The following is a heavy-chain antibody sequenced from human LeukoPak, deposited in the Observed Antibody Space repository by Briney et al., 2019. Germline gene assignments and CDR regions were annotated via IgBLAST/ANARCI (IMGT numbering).Heavy chain of an antibody. CDR3: ARPTVGATPDAFDI. CDR1: GGSISSSNW. D-gene: IGHD1-26*01. Sequence: SETLSLTCAVSGGSISSSNWWSWVRQPPGKGLEWIGEIYHSGSTNYNPSLKSRVTISVDKSKNQFSLKLSSVTAADTAVYYCARPTVGATPDAFDIWGQGTMVTVSS. J-gene: IGHJ3*02. V-gene: IGHV4-4*02. CDR2: IYHSGST.